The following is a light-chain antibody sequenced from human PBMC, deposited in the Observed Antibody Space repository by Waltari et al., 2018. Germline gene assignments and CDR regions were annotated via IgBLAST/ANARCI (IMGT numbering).Light chain of an antibody. V-gene: IGKV3-11*01. CDR1: QSVSSN. Sequence: EIVLTQSPATLSLSPGERATLSCRASQSVSSNLTWYQQKPGQAPRLLIYDASNRATCIPARFSGSGSGTDFTLTISSLEPEDFAVYYCQQRSNWPPFTFGPGTKVDIK. CDR3: QQRSNWPPFT. CDR2: DAS. J-gene: IGKJ3*01.